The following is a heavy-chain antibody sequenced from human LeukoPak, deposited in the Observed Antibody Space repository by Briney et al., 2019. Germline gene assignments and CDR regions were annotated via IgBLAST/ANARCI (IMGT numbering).Heavy chain of an antibody. Sequence: GESLKISCKGSGYSFTNYWIGWVRQMPGKGLEWMGIIYPGDSDTRYSPSFQGQVTISADKSISTAYLQWSSLKASDTAMYYCARGSSSGYYGDAFDIWGQGTMVTVSS. D-gene: IGHD3-22*01. CDR1: GYSFTNYW. CDR2: IYPGDSDT. V-gene: IGHV5-51*01. CDR3: ARGSSSGYYGDAFDI. J-gene: IGHJ3*02.